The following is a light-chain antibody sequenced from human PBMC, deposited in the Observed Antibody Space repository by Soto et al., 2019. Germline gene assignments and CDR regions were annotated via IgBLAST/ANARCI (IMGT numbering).Light chain of an antibody. CDR2: GAS. J-gene: IGKJ4*01. V-gene: IGKV3-15*01. CDR3: QQYKSWPPLT. Sequence: DIVMTQSPAILSVSLGERATLSCLASQSISDNLAWYQQRSGQAPRLLIYGASTRATGVPARFSGSGSGTEFTLTISSLQSDDFAIYYCQQYKSWPPLTFGGATKVE. CDR1: QSISDN.